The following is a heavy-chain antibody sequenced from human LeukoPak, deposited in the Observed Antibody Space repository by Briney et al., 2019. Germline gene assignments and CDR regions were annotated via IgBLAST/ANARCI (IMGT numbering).Heavy chain of an antibody. CDR1: GFTFSNYA. J-gene: IGHJ4*02. CDR3: APWDIVVVPAGFGVDY. V-gene: IGHV3-23*01. CDR2: ISGSGGST. Sequence: PGGSLRLSCAASGFTFSNYAMSWVRQAPGKGLEWVSAISGSGGSTYYADSVKGRFTISRDNSKNTLYLRVNSLRAEDTAVYYCAPWDIVVVPAGFGVDYWGQGTLVTVSS. D-gene: IGHD2-2*01.